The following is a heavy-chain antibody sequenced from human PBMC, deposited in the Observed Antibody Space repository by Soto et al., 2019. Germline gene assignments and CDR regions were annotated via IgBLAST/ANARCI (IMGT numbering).Heavy chain of an antibody. Sequence: GGSLRLSCAASGFTFSSYAMSWVRQAPGKGLEWVSAISGSGGSTYYADSVKGWFTISRDNSKNTLYLQMNSLRAEDAAVYYCAKGSGMIVVVIYIDYWGQGTLVTVSS. J-gene: IGHJ4*02. CDR3: AKGSGMIVVVIYIDY. V-gene: IGHV3-23*01. CDR2: ISGSGGST. D-gene: IGHD3-22*01. CDR1: GFTFSSYA.